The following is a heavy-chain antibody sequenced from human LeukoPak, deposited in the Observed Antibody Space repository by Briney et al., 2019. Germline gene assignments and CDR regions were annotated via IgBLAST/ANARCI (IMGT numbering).Heavy chain of an antibody. Sequence: SETLSLTCTVSGGSISSNYWGWIRQPPGKGLEWIGSIYYSGSTYYNPSLKSRVTISVDTSKNQFSLKLSSVTAADTAVYYCARDHGPTVATSPFYSYYMDVWGKGTTVTVSS. CDR3: ARDHGPTVATSPFYSYYMDV. J-gene: IGHJ6*03. D-gene: IGHD4-11*01. V-gene: IGHV4-39*07. CDR2: IYYSGST. CDR1: GGSISSNY.